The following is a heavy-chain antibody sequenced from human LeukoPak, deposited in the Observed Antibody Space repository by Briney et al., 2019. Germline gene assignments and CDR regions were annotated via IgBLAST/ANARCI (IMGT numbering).Heavy chain of an antibody. CDR3: ARHGGTYYSPSDVDH. V-gene: IGHV5-51*01. Sequence: ESPKISCKGSGYTFTSYWIGWVRQMPGKGLEWMGIIYPGDSDTRYSPSFQGQVTISADKSITTASLQWSSLRASNNTTYYSARHGGTYYSPSDVDHWGQGTLVTVSS. D-gene: IGHD3-10*01. J-gene: IGHJ4*02. CDR2: IYPGDSDT. CDR1: GYTFTSYW.